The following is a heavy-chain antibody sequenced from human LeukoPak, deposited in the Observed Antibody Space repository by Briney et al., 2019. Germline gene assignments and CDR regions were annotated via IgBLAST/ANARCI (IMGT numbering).Heavy chain of an antibody. CDR2: INHSGST. CDR3: ARGYHWNSRAGSSYYFDY. V-gene: IGHV4-34*01. J-gene: IGHJ4*02. Sequence: PSETLSLTCAVYGGSFSGYYWSWIRQPPGKGLEWIGEINHSGSTNYNPSLKSRVTISVDTSKNQFSLKLSSVTAADTAVYYCARGYHWNSRAGSSYYFDYWGQGTLVTVSS. D-gene: IGHD1-7*01. CDR1: GGSFSGYY.